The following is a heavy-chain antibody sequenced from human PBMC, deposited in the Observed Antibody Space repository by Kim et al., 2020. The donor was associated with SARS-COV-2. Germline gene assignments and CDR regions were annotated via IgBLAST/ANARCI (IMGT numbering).Heavy chain of an antibody. Sequence: GGSLRLSCAASGFTFSNNGMNWVRQAPGKGLEWVSGISLGGVSTFYAPSVKGRFTISRDNSKNTLYLQMNSLRAEDTAMYYCAKAHSTVTTFLDYWGQGT. D-gene: IGHD4-17*01. CDR2: ISLGGVST. CDR1: GFTFSNNG. V-gene: IGHV3-23*01. J-gene: IGHJ4*02. CDR3: AKAHSTVTTFLDY.